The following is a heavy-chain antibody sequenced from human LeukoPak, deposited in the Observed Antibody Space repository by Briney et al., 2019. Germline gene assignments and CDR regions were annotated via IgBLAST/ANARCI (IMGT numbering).Heavy chain of an antibody. V-gene: IGHV4-61*02. D-gene: IGHD3-9*01. CDR3: ARDRAYYDILTGYYIPWFDP. CDR2: IYISGST. Sequence: SETLSLTCTVSGGSISSGSYYWSWIRQPAGKGLEWIGRIYISGSTNYNPSLKSRVTIPVDTSKNQFSLKLSSVTAADTAVYYCARDRAYYDILTGYYIPWFDPWGQGTLVTVSS. CDR1: GGSISSGSYY. J-gene: IGHJ5*02.